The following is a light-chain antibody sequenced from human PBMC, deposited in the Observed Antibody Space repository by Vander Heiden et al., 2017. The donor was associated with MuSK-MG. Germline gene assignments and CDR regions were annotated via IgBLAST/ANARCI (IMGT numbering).Light chain of an antibody. J-gene: IGKJ2*01. CDR1: QSISSW. V-gene: IGKV1-5*03. CDR3: QQYNSYPSYT. CDR2: KAS. Sequence: DIQMTQSPSTLSASVVDRVPITCRASQSISSWLAWYQQKPGKAPTLLIYKASSLESGVPSRFIGSGSGTEFTLTISSLQPDDFATYYCQQYNSYPSYTFGQGTKLEIK.